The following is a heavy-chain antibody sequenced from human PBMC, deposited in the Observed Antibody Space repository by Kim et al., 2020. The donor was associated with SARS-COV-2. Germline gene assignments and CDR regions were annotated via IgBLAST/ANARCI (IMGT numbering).Heavy chain of an antibody. CDR2: SRNKADSYTT. CDR1: GFMFSDHY. V-gene: IGHV3-72*01. J-gene: IGHJ6*02. D-gene: IGHD3-22*01. Sequence: GGSLRLSCAASGFMFSDHYIDWVRQAPGKGLEWVGRSRNKADSYTTEYAASVKGRFTISRDDSKDSLYLQMNRLKTEDTAVYYCARTVVTLRYYGMDVWGQGTTVTVSS. CDR3: ARTVVTLRYYGMDV.